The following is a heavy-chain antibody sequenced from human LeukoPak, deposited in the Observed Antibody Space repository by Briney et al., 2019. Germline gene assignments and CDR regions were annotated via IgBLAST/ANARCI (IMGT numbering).Heavy chain of an antibody. CDR1: GFTFSSYW. V-gene: IGHV3-74*01. D-gene: IGHD1-26*01. Sequence: GGSLRLSCAASGFTFSSYWMHWVRQAPGKGLVWVSRIDGDGSSTSYADSVKGRFTISRDNAKNTLYLQMNSLRAEDTAVYYCARTTVGAAFDYWGQGTLVTVSS. J-gene: IGHJ4*02. CDR3: ARTTVGAAFDY. CDR2: IDGDGSST.